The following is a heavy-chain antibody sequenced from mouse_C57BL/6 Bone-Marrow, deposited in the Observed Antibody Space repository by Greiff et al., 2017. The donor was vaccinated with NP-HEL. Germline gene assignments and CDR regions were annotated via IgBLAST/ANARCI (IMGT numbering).Heavy chain of an antibody. CDR1: GFNIKNTY. J-gene: IGHJ1*03. CDR2: IDPANGHT. Sequence: EVKLQESVAELVRPGASVKLSCTASGFNIKNTYMHWVKQRPEQGLEWIGRIDPANGHTKYAPKFQGKAPITAEPSPKTAYLQLSSLTSEDTAIYYCASPTTGSSSGDFDVWGTGTTVTVSS. CDR3: ASPTTGSSSGDFDV. V-gene: IGHV14-3*01. D-gene: IGHD1-1*01.